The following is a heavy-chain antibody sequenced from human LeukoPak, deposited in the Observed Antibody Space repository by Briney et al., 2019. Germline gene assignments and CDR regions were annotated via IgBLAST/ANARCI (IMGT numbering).Heavy chain of an antibody. CDR1: GFTFSTYT. CDR3: AKDRAGTPWAD. J-gene: IGHJ4*02. CDR2: IDVRGVDI. D-gene: IGHD1-1*01. Sequence: GGSLRLSCAASGFTFSTYTMTWVRQAPGQGLECVSAIDVRGVDIDYAGSVKARFTISRDNSRNTIYLQMNSLRAEDTSFYYCAKDRAGTPWADWGQGTLVTVSS. V-gene: IGHV3-23*01.